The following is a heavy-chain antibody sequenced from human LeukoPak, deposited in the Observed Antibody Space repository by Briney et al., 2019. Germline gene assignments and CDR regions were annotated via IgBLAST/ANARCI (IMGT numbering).Heavy chain of an antibody. CDR1: GFTFSSYG. CDR2: IRYDGSNK. D-gene: IGHD5-24*01. CDR3: ASSLLATMGPLFY. V-gene: IGHV3-30*02. J-gene: IGHJ4*02. Sequence: PGGSLRLSCAASGFTFSSYGMHWVRQAPGKGLEWVAFIRYDGSNKYYADSVKGRFTISRDNAKNSLYLQMNSLRAEDTALYHCASSLLATMGPLFYWGLGALVTVSS.